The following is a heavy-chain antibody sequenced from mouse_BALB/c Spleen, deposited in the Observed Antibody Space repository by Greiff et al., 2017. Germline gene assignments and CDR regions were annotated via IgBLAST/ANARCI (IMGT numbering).Heavy chain of an antibody. Sequence: EVQRVESGGGLVQPGGSRKLSCAASGFTFSSFGMHWVRQAPEKGLEWVAYISSGSSTIYYADTVKGRFTISRDNPKNTLFLQMTSLRSDDTAMYYCARGDYAYYAMDYWGQGTSVTVSS. D-gene: IGHD2-4*01. J-gene: IGHJ4*01. V-gene: IGHV5-17*02. CDR2: ISSGSSTI. CDR3: ARGDYAYYAMDY. CDR1: GFTFSSFG.